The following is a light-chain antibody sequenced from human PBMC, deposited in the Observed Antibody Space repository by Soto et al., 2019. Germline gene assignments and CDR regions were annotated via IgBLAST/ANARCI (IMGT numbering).Light chain of an antibody. CDR2: GAS. V-gene: IGKV3-11*01. Sequence: EIVLTQSPATLSFSPGERSTLSCRASQSVNNFLAWYQQRPGQAPRLLMYGASNRATGVPARFSGSGSGTDFTLTISSLEPEDFAIYYCQQRRNWPPTFGQGTKVDIK. CDR3: QQRRNWPPT. CDR1: QSVNNF. J-gene: IGKJ1*01.